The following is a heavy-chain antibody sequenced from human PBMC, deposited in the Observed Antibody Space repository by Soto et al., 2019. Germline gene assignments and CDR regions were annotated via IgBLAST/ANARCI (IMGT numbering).Heavy chain of an antibody. D-gene: IGHD4-4*01. J-gene: IGHJ3*02. CDR2: ISYDGSNK. V-gene: IGHV3-30-3*01. Sequence: GGSLRLSCAASGFTFSSYAMHWVRQAPGKGLEWVAVISYDGSNKYYADSVKGRFTISRDNSKNTLYLQMNSLRAEGTAVYYCARDHVYSNSPTAFDIWGQGTMVTVSS. CDR1: GFTFSSYA. CDR3: ARDHVYSNSPTAFDI.